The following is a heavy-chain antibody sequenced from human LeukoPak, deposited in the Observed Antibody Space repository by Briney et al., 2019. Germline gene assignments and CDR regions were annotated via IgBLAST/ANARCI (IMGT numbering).Heavy chain of an antibody. Sequence: SETLSLTCTVSSGSISSYYWSWIRQPPGKGLEWIGYIYYSGSTNYNPSLKSRVTISVDTSKNQFSLKLSSVTAADTAVYYCARDGGYYDFWSGFSAYGMDVWGQGTTVTVSS. D-gene: IGHD3-3*01. CDR1: SGSISSYY. J-gene: IGHJ6*02. V-gene: IGHV4-59*01. CDR2: IYYSGST. CDR3: ARDGGYYDFWSGFSAYGMDV.